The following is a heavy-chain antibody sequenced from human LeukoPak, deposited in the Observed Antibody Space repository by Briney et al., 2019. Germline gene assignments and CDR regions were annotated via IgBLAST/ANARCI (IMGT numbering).Heavy chain of an antibody. D-gene: IGHD5-18*01. CDR1: GFALSSHW. CDR3: ARDPYGTALARGNFDF. V-gene: IGHV3-7*01. Sequence: QPGGSLRLSCAASGFALSSHWMTWVRQVPGRGPEWVANVNRDGSETYYLDSVKGRFTISKDNAKNSLYLQMNSLRAEDTAVYYCARDPYGTALARGNFDFWGQGTLVTVSS. J-gene: IGHJ4*02. CDR2: VNRDGSET.